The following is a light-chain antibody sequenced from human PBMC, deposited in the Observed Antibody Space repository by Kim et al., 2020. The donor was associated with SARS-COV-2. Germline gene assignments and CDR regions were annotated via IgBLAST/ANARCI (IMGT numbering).Light chain of an antibody. CDR2: ATY. CDR1: QDIRNY. CDR3: QKYISGPRT. V-gene: IGKV1-27*01. Sequence: DIQMTQSPSALSASVGDRVTITCRASQDIRNYLAWFQQKPGKAPRLLIYATYTLQSGVPSRFSGRGFGTDFTLAISSLQPEDVATYYCQKYISGPRTFGPGTKVDIK. J-gene: IGKJ3*01.